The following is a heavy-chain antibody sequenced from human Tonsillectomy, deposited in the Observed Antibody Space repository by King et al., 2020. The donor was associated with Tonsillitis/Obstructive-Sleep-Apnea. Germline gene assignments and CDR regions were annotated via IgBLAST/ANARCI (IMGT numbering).Heavy chain of an antibody. CDR3: AKDLYAAAAGTNWFDP. V-gene: IGHV3-23*04. Sequence: VQLVESGGGLVQPGGSLRLSCAASGFTFSSYAMSWVRQAPGKGLEWVPAISGSGGSTYYADSVKGRFTISRDNSKNTLYLQMNSLRAEDTAVYYCAKDLYAAAAGTNWFDPWGQGTLVTVSS. CDR1: GFTFSSYA. J-gene: IGHJ5*02. D-gene: IGHD6-13*01. CDR2: ISGSGGST.